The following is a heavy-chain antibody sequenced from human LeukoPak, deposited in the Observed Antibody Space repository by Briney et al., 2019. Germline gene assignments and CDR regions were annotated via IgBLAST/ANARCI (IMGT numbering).Heavy chain of an antibody. J-gene: IGHJ4*02. Sequence: PSETLSLTCAVYGESFSGYYWSWIRQPPGKGLEWIGEINHSGNTNYNPSLKSRVTISLVTSKNQFSLNLNSVTAADTAVYYCARGGRVGDYAPFDYWGQGTLVTVSP. V-gene: IGHV4-34*01. CDR1: GESFSGYY. CDR2: INHSGNT. CDR3: ARGGRVGDYAPFDY. D-gene: IGHD3-16*01.